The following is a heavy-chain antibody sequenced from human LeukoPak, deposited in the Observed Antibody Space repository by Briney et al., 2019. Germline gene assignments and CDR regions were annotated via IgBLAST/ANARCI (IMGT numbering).Heavy chain of an antibody. CDR1: GGSISSSSYY. V-gene: IGHV4-39*07. CDR3: ARNPITIFGVGGALDY. D-gene: IGHD3-3*01. Sequence: SETLSPTCTVSGGSISSSSYYWGWIPQPPGKGLEWVGSIYYSGSTYYNPSRKSRVTISVDTSKNQFSLKLSSVTAADTAVYYCARNPITIFGVGGALDYWGQGTLVTVSS. CDR2: IYYSGST. J-gene: IGHJ4*02.